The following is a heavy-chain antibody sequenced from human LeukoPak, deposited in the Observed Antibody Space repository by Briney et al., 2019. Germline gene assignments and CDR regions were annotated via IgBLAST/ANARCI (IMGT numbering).Heavy chain of an antibody. CDR3: ARGGRQQLVYRYSQH. Sequence: PSETLSLTCTVSGGSISSYYWSWIRRPPGKGLEWIGSIYYSGSTYYNPSLKSRVTISVDTSKNQFSLKLSSVTAADTAVYYCARGGRQQLVYRYSQHWGQGTLVTVSS. CDR2: IYYSGST. J-gene: IGHJ1*01. V-gene: IGHV4-59*12. CDR1: GGSISSYY. D-gene: IGHD6-13*01.